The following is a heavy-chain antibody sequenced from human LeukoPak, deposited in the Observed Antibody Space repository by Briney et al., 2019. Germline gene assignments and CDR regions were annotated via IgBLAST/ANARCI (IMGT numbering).Heavy chain of an antibody. V-gene: IGHV6-1*01. CDR3: ARGWPGSDY. Sequence: SQTLSLTYAISGDSVSSNSAAWNWLRQSPSRGLEWLGRTYYRSKWYRDYAVSVKSRITVNPDTSKNQFSLQVNSVTPEDTAVYYCARGWPGSDYWGQGTLVTVSS. J-gene: IGHJ4*02. CDR2: TYYRSKWYR. CDR1: GDSVSSNSAA.